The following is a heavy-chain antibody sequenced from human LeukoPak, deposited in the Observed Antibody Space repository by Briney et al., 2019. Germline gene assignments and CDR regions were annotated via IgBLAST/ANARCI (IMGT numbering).Heavy chain of an antibody. V-gene: IGHV2-5*02. CDR3: AHRGGFDSGGHYFAY. J-gene: IGHJ4*02. Sequence: ASGPTLVKPTQTLTLTCTFSGFSLSTSGVGVGWIRQPPGKALEWLALIYWDDDKRYSPSLKSRLTITKDTSKNQVVLTVTNMDPVDTATYYCAHRGGFDSGGHYFAYWGQGTLVTVSS. CDR2: IYWDDDK. D-gene: IGHD2-15*01. CDR1: GFSLSTSGVG.